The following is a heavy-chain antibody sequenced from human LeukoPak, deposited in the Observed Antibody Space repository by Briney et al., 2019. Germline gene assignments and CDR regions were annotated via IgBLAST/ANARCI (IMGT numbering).Heavy chain of an antibody. CDR2: IYYSGST. CDR1: GGSISSSSYY. CDR3: ARDRLQSDAFDI. J-gene: IGHJ3*02. V-gene: IGHV4-61*01. Sequence: SETLSLTCTVSGGSISSSSYYWSWIRQPPGKGLEWIGYIYYSGSTNYNPSLKSRVTISVDTSKNQFSLKLSSVTAADTAVYYCARDRLQSDAFDIWGQGTMVTVSS. D-gene: IGHD4-11*01.